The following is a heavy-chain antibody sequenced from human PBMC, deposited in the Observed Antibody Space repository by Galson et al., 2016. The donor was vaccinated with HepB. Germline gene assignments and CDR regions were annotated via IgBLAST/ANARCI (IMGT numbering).Heavy chain of an antibody. J-gene: IGHJ6*02. V-gene: IGHV5-51*01. Sequence: QSGAEVKKPGESLKISCKGSGYRFTRYWIGWVRQMPGKGLEWMGIIYPGDSDATYSPSFQGQVTISVDKSISPAYLQWSILKAPDTAMYYCARRYYERMDVWGQGTTVTVSS. CDR2: IYPGDSDA. D-gene: IGHD3-22*01. CDR1: GYRFTRYW. CDR3: ARRYYERMDV.